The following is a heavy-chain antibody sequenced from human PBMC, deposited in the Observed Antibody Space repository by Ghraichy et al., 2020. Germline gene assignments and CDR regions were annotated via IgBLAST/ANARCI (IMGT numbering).Heavy chain of an antibody. V-gene: IGHV3-48*01. Sequence: GGSLRLSCAASGFTLSKYSMNWVRQAPGKGLEWVSYINSGSSSISYADSVKGRFTVSRDNAKNSLYLQMDSLRAEDTAVYYCARELPYRDYIFDYWGQGTLVTVSS. J-gene: IGHJ4*02. D-gene: IGHD4-17*01. CDR2: INSGSSSI. CDR3: ARELPYRDYIFDY. CDR1: GFTLSKYS.